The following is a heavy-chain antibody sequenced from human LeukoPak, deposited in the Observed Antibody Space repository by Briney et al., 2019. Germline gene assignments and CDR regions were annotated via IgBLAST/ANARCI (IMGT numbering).Heavy chain of an antibody. D-gene: IGHD1-1*01. J-gene: IGHJ4*02. CDR2: IYYSGSI. CDR3: AKDGSDY. CDR1: GGSISSYY. Sequence: PSETLSLTCTVSGGSISSYYWSWIRQPPGKGLEWIGYIYYSGSINYNPSLKSRVTISVDTSKNQFSLKLSSVTAADTAVYYCAKDGSDYWGQGTLVTVSS. V-gene: IGHV4-59*01.